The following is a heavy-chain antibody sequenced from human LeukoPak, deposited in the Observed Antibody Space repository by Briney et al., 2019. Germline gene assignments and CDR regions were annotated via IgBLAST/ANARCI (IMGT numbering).Heavy chain of an antibody. CDR3: ARGLHYSGSGRTFDS. Sequence: SETLSLTCTVSGGSISSSSYYWGWIRQPPGKGLEWIGSIYYSGSTYYNPSLKSRVTISVDTSKNQFSLKLSSVTAADTAMYFCARGLHYSGSGRTFDSWGQGTPVTVSS. V-gene: IGHV4-39*07. D-gene: IGHD3-10*01. J-gene: IGHJ4*02. CDR1: GGSISSSSYY. CDR2: IYYSGST.